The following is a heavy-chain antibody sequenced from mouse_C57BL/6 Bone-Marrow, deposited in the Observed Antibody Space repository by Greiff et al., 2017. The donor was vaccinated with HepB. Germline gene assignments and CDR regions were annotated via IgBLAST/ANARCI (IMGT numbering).Heavy chain of an antibody. CDR2: INPYNGGT. Sequence: VHVKQSGPVLVKPGASVKMSCKASGYTFTDYYMNWVKQSHGKSLEWIGVINPYNGGTSYNQKFKGKATLTVDKSSSTAYMELNSLTSEDSAVYYCATVRGYWGQGTTLTVSS. J-gene: IGHJ2*01. CDR1: GYTFTDYY. D-gene: IGHD2-14*01. CDR3: ATVRGY. V-gene: IGHV1-19*01.